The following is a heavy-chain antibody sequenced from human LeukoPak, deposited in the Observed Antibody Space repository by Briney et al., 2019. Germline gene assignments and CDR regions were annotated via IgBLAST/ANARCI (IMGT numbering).Heavy chain of an antibody. CDR2: INTNTGNP. CDR1: GYTFTSYA. D-gene: IGHD4-17*01. CDR3: ARDLTTVTTQYFQH. J-gene: IGHJ1*01. Sequence: ASVKVSCKASGYTFTSYAMNWVRQAPGQGLEWMGWINTNTGNPTYAQGFTGRFVFSLDTSVSTAYLQISSLKAEDTGVYYCARDLTTVTTQYFQHWGQGTLVTVSS. V-gene: IGHV7-4-1*02.